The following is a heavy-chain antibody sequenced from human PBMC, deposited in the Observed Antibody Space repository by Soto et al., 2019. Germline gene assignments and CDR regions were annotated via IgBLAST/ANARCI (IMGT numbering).Heavy chain of an antibody. J-gene: IGHJ5*02. D-gene: IGHD6-13*01. CDR1: GGSISSGNYY. CDR2: ISYSGSA. V-gene: IGHV4-30-4*01. Sequence: SETLSLTCTVSGGSISSGNYYWSWIRQPPGKGLEWIGFISYSGSAYYNPSLKSRVTISVDTSKNQFSLKLSSVTAADTAVYYCARVFSDSSSFFDPWGQGTLVTVSS. CDR3: ARVFSDSSSFFDP.